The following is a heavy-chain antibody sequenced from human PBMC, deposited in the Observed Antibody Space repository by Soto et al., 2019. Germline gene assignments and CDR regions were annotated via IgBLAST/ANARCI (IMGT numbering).Heavy chain of an antibody. Sequence: EVPLLESGGGLVQPGGSLRLSCAASGFTFSTYAMNWVRQAPGKGLEWVSGISGSGDSTYYADSVKGRFTVSRDNSKNTLYLQMNRLRAEDTAVFYCAKERSSGWSFDYWGQGTLVTVSS. CDR1: GFTFSTYA. V-gene: IGHV3-23*01. CDR2: ISGSGDST. J-gene: IGHJ4*02. CDR3: AKERSSGWSFDY. D-gene: IGHD6-19*01.